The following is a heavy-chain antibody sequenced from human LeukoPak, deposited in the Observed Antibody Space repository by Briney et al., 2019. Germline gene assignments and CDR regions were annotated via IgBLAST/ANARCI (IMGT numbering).Heavy chain of an antibody. D-gene: IGHD7-27*01. J-gene: IGHJ6*03. V-gene: IGHV3-48*03. Sequence: PGGSLRLSCAASGFTFSSYEMNWDRQAPGKGLEWVSYISSSGSTIYYADSVKGRFTISRDNAKNSLYLQMNSLRAEDMALYYCAKGNWDLGRHNYYYYYMDVWGKGTTVTVSS. CDR3: AKGNWDLGRHNYYYYYMDV. CDR2: ISSSGSTI. CDR1: GFTFSSYE.